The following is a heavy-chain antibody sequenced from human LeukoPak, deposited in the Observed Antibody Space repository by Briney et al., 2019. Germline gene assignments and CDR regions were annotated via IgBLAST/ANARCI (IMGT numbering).Heavy chain of an antibody. Sequence: GGSLRLSCVASGFTVSSNYMSWVRQAPGKGLEWVSVIYSAGNTYYADSVKGRFTISRHNSKNTLYLQMNSLRVEDTAVYYCVRGGTRGYSSGRIDYWGQGTLVTVSS. CDR1: GFTVSSNY. D-gene: IGHD6-19*01. CDR3: VRGGTRGYSSGRIDY. V-gene: IGHV3-53*04. CDR2: IYSAGNT. J-gene: IGHJ4*02.